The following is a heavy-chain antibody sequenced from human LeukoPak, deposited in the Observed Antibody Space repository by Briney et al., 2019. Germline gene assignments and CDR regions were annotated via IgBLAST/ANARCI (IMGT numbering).Heavy chain of an antibody. CDR2: IDWDDDK. CDR3: ARTPGSQWRGGGYYCGMDV. D-gene: IGHD6-19*01. CDR1: GFSLSTSGMS. J-gene: IGHJ6*02. Sequence: SGPTLVNPTQTLTLTCTFSGFSLSTSGMSVSWIRQPPGKALEWLARIDWDDDKYYITSLKTRLTISKDTSKNQVVLTMTNMDPVDTATYYCARTPGSQWRGGGYYCGMDVWGQGTTVIVSS. V-gene: IGHV2-70*11.